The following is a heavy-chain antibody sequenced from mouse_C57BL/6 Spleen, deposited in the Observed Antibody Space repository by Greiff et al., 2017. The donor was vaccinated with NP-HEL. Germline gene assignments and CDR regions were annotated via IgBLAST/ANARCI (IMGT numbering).Heavy chain of an antibody. CDR1: GYTFTSYW. D-gene: IGHD2-1*01. V-gene: IGHV1-53*01. CDR3: ARKKIYYGNYDYFDY. Sequence: VQLQQPGTELVKPGASVKLSCKASGYTFTSYWMHWVKQRPGQGLEWIGNINPSNGGTNYNEKFKSKATLTVDKSSSTAYMQLSSLTSEDSAVYYGARKKIYYGNYDYFDYWGQGTTLTVSS. J-gene: IGHJ2*01. CDR2: INPSNGGT.